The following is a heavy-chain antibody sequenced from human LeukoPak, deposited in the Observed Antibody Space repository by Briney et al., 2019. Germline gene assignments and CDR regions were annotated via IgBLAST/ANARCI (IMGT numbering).Heavy chain of an antibody. J-gene: IGHJ4*02. V-gene: IGHV4-31*03. CDR1: GGSISSGGYY. CDR3: ARVPDYDFWSGDLPRHPLDY. CDR2: IYYSGST. Sequence: SETLSLICTVSGGSISSGGYYWSWIRQHPGEGLEWIGYIYYSGSTYYNPSLKSRVTISLDTSKNQFSLKLSSVTAADTAVYYCARVPDYDFWSGDLPRHPLDYWGQGTLVTVSS. D-gene: IGHD3-3*01.